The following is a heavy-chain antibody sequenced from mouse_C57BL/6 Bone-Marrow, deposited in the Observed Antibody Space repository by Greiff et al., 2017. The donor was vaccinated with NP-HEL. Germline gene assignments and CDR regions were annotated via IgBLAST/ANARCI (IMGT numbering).Heavy chain of an antibody. CDR1: GFSLTSYG. CDR3: AKISGSSYDYYAMDY. CDR2: IWGGGST. D-gene: IGHD1-1*01. V-gene: IGHV2-9*01. Sequence: VMLVESGPGLVAPSQSLSITCTVSGFSLTSYGVDWVRQPPGKGLEWLGVIWGGGSTNYNSALMSRLSISKDNSKSQVFLKMNSLQTDDTAMYYCAKISGSSYDYYAMDYWGQGTSVTVSS. J-gene: IGHJ4*01.